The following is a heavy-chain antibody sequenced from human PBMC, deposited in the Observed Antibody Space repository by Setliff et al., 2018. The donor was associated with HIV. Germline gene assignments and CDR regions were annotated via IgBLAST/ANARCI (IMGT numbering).Heavy chain of an antibody. CDR3: ARGLTIFGVATPGFYYYMDV. CDR2: IYRDGRT. V-gene: IGHV4-4*02. Sequence: PSETLSLTCGVSGGSITSSNWWNWVRQSAGKGLEWIGEIYRDGRTNHNPSLKSRVTISIDKSKNQFSLKLSSVTAADTAVYYCARGLTIFGVATPGFYYYMDVWGKGTTVTVSS. CDR1: GGSITSSNW. D-gene: IGHD3-3*01. J-gene: IGHJ6*03.